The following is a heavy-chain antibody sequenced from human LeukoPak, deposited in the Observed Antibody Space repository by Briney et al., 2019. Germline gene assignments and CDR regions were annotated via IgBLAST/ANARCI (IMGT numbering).Heavy chain of an antibody. D-gene: IGHD3-22*01. CDR3: ARDYFDSSGYRHDVFDI. V-gene: IGHV4-4*07. CDR2: IYTSGTI. J-gene: IGHJ3*02. CDR1: GGSIGSYY. Sequence: PSETLSLTCTVSGGSIGSYYWSWIRQPAGKGLEWIWPIYTSGTINYNPSLKSRITMSVDTSKNQFSLKLSSVTAADTAVYHCARDYFDSSGYRHDVFDIWGQGTMVTVSS.